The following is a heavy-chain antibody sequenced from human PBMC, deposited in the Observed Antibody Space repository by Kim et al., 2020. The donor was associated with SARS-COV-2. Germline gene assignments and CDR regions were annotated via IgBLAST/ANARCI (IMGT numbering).Heavy chain of an antibody. J-gene: IGHJ5*02. V-gene: IGHV3-7*03. CDR1: GFIFSSSW. CDR2: IKQDGSEK. D-gene: IGHD2-2*01. Sequence: GGSLRLSCTASGFIFSSSWMSWVRQAPGKGLEWVANIKQDGSEKYYVDSVEDRFTISRDNAKNSLYLQMNSLRAEDTAVYYCAREGARGYCSTSTCLNRFDPWGQVTLVTVSS. CDR3: AREGARGYCSTSTCLNRFDP.